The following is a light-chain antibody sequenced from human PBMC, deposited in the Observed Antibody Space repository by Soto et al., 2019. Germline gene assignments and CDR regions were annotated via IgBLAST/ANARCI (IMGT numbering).Light chain of an antibody. CDR2: EVS. V-gene: IGLV2-8*01. CDR3: SSYGGRTNLV. CDR1: SSDVGGSNY. J-gene: IGLJ3*02. Sequence: QSALTQPPSASGSPGQSVTISCTGTSSDVGGSNYVSWYQQHPGKAPKLMIYEVSKRPSGVPDRFSGSKSGNTASLTVSGLQADDEADYYCSSYGGRTNLVFGGGTKVTVL.